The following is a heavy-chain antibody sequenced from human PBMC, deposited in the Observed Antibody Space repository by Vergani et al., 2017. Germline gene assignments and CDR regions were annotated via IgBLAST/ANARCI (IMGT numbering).Heavy chain of an antibody. Sequence: EVQLVQSGAAVKKPGESLKISCKGSGYSFSNYWIGWVRQMPGKGLEWMGIIYPGDSDTRYSPSFQGQVTISADKSISTAYLQWSSLKASDTAVYYCARHKCSSTSCYNYYMDVWGKGTTVTVSS. CDR3: ARHKCSSTSCYNYYMDV. D-gene: IGHD2-2*01. J-gene: IGHJ6*03. CDR1: GYSFSNYW. CDR2: IYPGDSDT. V-gene: IGHV5-51*01.